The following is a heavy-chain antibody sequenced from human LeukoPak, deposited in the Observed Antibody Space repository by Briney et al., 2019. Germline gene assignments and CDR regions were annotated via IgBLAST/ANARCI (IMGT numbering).Heavy chain of an antibody. J-gene: IGHJ4*02. V-gene: IGHV3-23*01. CDR1: GFTFSSYA. CDR2: MSSSGGST. CDR3: AKKLGRTNYGLSNY. D-gene: IGHD1-7*01. Sequence: GGSLSLSRAVSGFTFSSYAMMGVPHHPGKGRVDVLAMSSSGGSTNYADYVKGRFTISRDNSKNTLYLPMNSLRAEDTAVYYCAKKLGRTNYGLSNYWGQGTLVTVSS.